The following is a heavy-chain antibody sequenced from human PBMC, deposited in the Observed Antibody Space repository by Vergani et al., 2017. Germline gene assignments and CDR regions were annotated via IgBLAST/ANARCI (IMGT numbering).Heavy chain of an antibody. CDR1: GFKFSDHY. Sequence: LEESGGGSVKPGGSLRLSCAASGFKFSDHYMSWIRQAPGKGLEWVSHISPGASTVSYTDSVTGRFTVSRNNDNNSLTLDMTTLRVEDTAVYYWAKNPGISTTRHYYAMDVWGQGTTVTFSS. V-gene: IGHV3-11*04. CDR2: ISPGASTV. J-gene: IGHJ6*02. CDR3: AKNPGISTTRHYYAMDV. D-gene: IGHD1-1*01.